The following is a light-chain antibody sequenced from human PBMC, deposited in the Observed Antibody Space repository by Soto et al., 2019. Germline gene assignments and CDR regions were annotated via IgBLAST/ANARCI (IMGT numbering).Light chain of an antibody. Sequence: DVQVTQSPSTLSASVGDRVTITCRTSQSVSGWLAWYQQKPGKAPKLLLYEASSLESGVPSRFSGSGSGTEFTLTISSLQPDDFATYYCQQYISYSWTFGQGTKVDI. J-gene: IGKJ1*01. CDR1: QSVSGW. CDR3: QQYISYSWT. CDR2: EAS. V-gene: IGKV1-5*01.